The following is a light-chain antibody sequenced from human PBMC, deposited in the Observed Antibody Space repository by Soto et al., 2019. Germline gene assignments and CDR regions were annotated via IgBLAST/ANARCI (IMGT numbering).Light chain of an antibody. CDR2: GAS. CDR1: QSVSSSY. CDR3: QQYGSSSYT. J-gene: IGKJ2*01. Sequence: EIVLTQSPGTLSLSPGERATLSCRASQSVSSSYLAWYQQKPGLAPRLLIYGASSRATGIPARFSGSGSGTDFTLTISRLEPEDFAVYYCQQYGSSSYTFGQGTKLEIK. V-gene: IGKV3-20*01.